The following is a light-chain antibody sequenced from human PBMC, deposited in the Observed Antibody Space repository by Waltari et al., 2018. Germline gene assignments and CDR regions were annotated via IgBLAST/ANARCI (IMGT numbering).Light chain of an antibody. CDR2: GAT. CDR3: QQANTFPLT. V-gene: IGKV1-12*01. Sequence: DIQLTQSPSSVSASVGDRVTITCRACHGLRNWLAWYQQKPGKAPKLLIFGATSLQSGVPSRFSGSGSGTDFTLTISSLQPEDFATYYCQQANTFPLTFGGGTKVEIK. CDR1: HGLRNW. J-gene: IGKJ4*01.